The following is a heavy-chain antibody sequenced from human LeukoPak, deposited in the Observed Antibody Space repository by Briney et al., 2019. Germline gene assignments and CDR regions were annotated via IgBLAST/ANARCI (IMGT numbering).Heavy chain of an antibody. CDR1: GGSISGYY. CDR3: CSSPSTLNWFDP. J-gene: IGHJ5*02. Sequence: SETLSLTCTVSGGSISGYYWRWIRQPPGKGLEWIGYNYYDGSNTFNPSPKSRATLSVDPSKNPSLLKPSSVTPADPAGVYLCSSPSTLNWFDPWRQGSMVTVCS. D-gene: IGHD6-13*01. V-gene: IGHV4-59*03. CDR2: NYYDGSN.